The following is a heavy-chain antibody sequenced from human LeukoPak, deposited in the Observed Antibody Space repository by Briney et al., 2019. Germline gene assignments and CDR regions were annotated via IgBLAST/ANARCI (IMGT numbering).Heavy chain of an antibody. CDR3: ARDTVWFGELLYQLRDY. CDR1: GFTFSSYS. Sequence: PGGSLRLSCAASGFTFSSYSMNWVRQAPGKGLEWVSYISSSSSTIYYADSVKGRFTISRDNSKNTLYLQMNSLRAEDTAVYYCARDTVWFGELLYQLRDYWGQGTLVTVSS. D-gene: IGHD3-10*01. V-gene: IGHV3-48*01. CDR2: ISSSSSTI. J-gene: IGHJ4*02.